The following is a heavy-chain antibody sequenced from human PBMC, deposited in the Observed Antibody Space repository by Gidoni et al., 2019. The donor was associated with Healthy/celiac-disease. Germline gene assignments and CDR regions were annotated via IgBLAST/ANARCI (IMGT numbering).Heavy chain of an antibody. J-gene: IGHJ1*01. CDR2: IYYSGST. CDR1: GGSLSSGGYY. Sequence: QVQLQETGPGRVKPSQTLYLTCTVSGGSLSSGGYYWSWVRQHPGKGMEWIGYIYYSGSTYYHPSLKSRVTISVDTSKNQFSLKLSSVTAADTAVYYCARGQVEMAMQHWGQGTLVTVSS. V-gene: IGHV4-31*03. D-gene: IGHD2-21*01. CDR3: ARGQVEMAMQH.